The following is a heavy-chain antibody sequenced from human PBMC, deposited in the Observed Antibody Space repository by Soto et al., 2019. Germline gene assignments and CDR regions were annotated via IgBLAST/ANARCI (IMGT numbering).Heavy chain of an antibody. J-gene: IGHJ2*01. V-gene: IGHV6-1*01. CDR1: GDSISSATAT. CDR3: ARDSSGFHWYFDL. CDR2: TYYRSKWYI. Sequence: QAQLQQSGPGLVKPSQNLSLICAISGDSISSATATWSWIRQSPSRGLEWLGRTYYRSKWYIDCALSVKSRIVITPDTYKIQLSLQLNSVTPEDTAVYFCARDSSGFHWYFDLWGRGTVVTVSS. D-gene: IGHD3-22*01.